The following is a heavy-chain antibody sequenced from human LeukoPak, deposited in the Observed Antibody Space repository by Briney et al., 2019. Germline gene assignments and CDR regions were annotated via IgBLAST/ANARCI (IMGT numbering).Heavy chain of an antibody. V-gene: IGHV4-39*01. CDR3: ARLSSGTFIIA. CDR1: GGSISSSSYY. CDR2: IYYSGST. J-gene: IGHJ5*02. Sequence: PSETLSLTCTVSGGSISSSSYYWGWIRQPPGKGLEWIGSIYYSGSTYYNPSLKSRVTISVDTSKNQFSLKLSSVTAADTAVYYCARLSSGTFIIAWGQGTLVTVSS. D-gene: IGHD6-13*01.